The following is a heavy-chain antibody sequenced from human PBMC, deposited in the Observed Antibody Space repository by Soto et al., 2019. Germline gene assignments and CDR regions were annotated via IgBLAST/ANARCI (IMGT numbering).Heavy chain of an antibody. J-gene: IGHJ6*02. CDR1: GFTFHIYA. V-gene: IGHV3-23*01. CDR2: ISGSGGGT. CDR3: ARDQLSAPPRSLWGSSVGGHYGMDV. D-gene: IGHD2-21*01. Sequence: EVQLLESGGGLVQAGGSLRLSCAASGFTFHIYAMSWVRQAPGKGLEWVSAISGSGGGTYYADSVEGRFTISRDNSNNTLYLQMSSLRAEDTAVYYCARDQLSAPPRSLWGSSVGGHYGMDVWGQGTTVTVSS.